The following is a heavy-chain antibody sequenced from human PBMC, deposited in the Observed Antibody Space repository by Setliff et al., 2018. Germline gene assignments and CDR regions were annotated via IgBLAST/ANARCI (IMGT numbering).Heavy chain of an antibody. CDR3: AKEFVVISFVKNIHHHYGMDV. D-gene: IGHD2-21*01. J-gene: IGHJ6*02. CDR2: IYTSGTT. Sequence: PSETLSLTCTVSGASLSSGSAYWGWFRQPAGKGLEWLGRIYTSGTTNYSPSLTGRVTISADTSKNQISLTLSSVSAADTAVYYCAKEFVVISFVKNIHHHYGMDVWGQGTTVTVSS. V-gene: IGHV4-61*02. CDR1: GASLSSGSAY.